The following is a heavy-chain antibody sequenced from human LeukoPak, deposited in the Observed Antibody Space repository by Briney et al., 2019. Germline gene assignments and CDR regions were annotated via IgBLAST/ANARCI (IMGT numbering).Heavy chain of an antibody. J-gene: IGHJ6*02. CDR3: AKNSWFGVYGMDV. CDR1: GYTFTGYY. Sequence: ASVKVSCKASGYTFTGYYMHWVRQAPGQGLEWMGWINPNSGGTNYAQKFQGGVTMTRDTSISTAYMELSRLRSDDTAVYYCAKNSWFGVYGMDVWGQGTTVTVSS. V-gene: IGHV1-2*02. D-gene: IGHD3-10*01. CDR2: INPNSGGT.